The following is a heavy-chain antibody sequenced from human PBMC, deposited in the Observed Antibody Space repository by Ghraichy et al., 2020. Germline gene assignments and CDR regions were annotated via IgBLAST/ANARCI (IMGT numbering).Heavy chain of an antibody. J-gene: IGHJ5*02. CDR2: IYHSGST. V-gene: IGHV4-4*02. CDR3: ARDLCDGGGCYRNWFDP. D-gene: IGHD2-15*01. CDR1: GGSISSNNW. Sequence: SETLSLTCTVSGGSISSNNWWSWVRQAPGKGLEWIGEIYHSGSTNYNPSLKSRVTISVDKSKNQFSLKLTSVTAADTAVYYCARDLCDGGGCYRNWFDPWGQGTLVTVSS.